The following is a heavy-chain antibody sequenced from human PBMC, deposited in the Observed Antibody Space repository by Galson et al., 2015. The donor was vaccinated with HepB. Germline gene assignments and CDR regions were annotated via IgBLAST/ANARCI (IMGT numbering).Heavy chain of an antibody. V-gene: IGHV3-15*07. D-gene: IGHD2-15*01. CDR1: GFSFSHAW. J-gene: IGHJ4*02. CDR3: TSRRPLVGAGNFDT. CDR2: IKTKTDGETT. Sequence: SLRLSCAASGFSFSHAWMNWVRQAPGKGLEWVGRIKTKTDGETTDYAADVKGRFTVTRDDSKNTLYLLMNSLKTVDTAIYYCTSRRPLVGAGNFDTWGRGALVTVSS.